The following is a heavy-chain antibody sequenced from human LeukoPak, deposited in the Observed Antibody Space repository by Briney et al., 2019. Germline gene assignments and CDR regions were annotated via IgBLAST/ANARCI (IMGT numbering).Heavy chain of an antibody. CDR1: GGSFSGYY. CDR2: INHSGST. V-gene: IGHV4-34*01. CDR3: ARRGYDYVWGNADWFDP. J-gene: IGHJ5*02. D-gene: IGHD3-16*01. Sequence: SETLSLTCAVYGGSFSGYYWSWIRQPPGKGLEWIGEINHSGSTNYNPSLKSRVTISVDTSKNQFSLKLSSVTAADTAVYYCARRGYDYVWGNADWFDPWGQGTLVTVSS.